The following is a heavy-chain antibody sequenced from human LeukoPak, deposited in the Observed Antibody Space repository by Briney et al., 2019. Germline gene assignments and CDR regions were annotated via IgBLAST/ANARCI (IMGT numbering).Heavy chain of an antibody. D-gene: IGHD3-22*01. CDR3: ARASMIVVVIDY. Sequence: SETLSLTCDVSGYSISSGYQWAWIRQSPGKGLEWIGSIYHSGSAHYNPSLKSRATISVDTSKNQFSLKLSSVTAADTAVYYCARASMIVVVIDYWGQGTLVTVSS. CDR2: IYHSGSA. CDR1: GYSISSGYQ. V-gene: IGHV4-38-2*01. J-gene: IGHJ4*02.